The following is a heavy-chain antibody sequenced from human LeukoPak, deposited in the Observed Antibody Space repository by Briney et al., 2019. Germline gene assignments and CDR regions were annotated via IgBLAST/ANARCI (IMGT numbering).Heavy chain of an antibody. CDR2: IYYSGST. CDR1: GGSISSYY. CDR3: ARVVSRFGELSCDL. Sequence: SETLSLTCTVSGGSISSYYWSWLRQPPGQGLEGIGYIYYSGSTNYNPSLKSRVTISVDTSKNQFSLKLSSVTAADTAVYYCARVVSRFGELSCDLWGQGTLVTVSS. J-gene: IGHJ5*02. D-gene: IGHD3-10*01. V-gene: IGHV4-59*01.